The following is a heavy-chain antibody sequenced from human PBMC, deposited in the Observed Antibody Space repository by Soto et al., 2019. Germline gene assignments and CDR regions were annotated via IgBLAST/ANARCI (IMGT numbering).Heavy chain of an antibody. D-gene: IGHD3-22*01. V-gene: IGHV1-18*01. J-gene: IGHJ3*01. CDR3: ARDENYYDSSGYYYSYF. CDR1: GYTLTSYG. CDR2: ISAYNGNT. Sequence: ASVKVSCKASGYTLTSYGISWVRQAPGQGLEWMGWISAYNGNTNYAQKLQGRVTMTTDTSTSTAYMELRSLRSDDTAVYYCARDENYYDSSGYYYSYFWGKGTMVTVS.